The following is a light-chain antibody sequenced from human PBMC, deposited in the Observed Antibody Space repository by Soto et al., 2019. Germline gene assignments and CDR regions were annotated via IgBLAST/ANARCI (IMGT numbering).Light chain of an antibody. CDR2: GAS. J-gene: IGKJ4*01. CDR1: QSISSSY. Sequence: EIVLTQSPGTLSLSPGKRATLYCRASQSISSSYLAWYQQRPGQAPRLLIYGASSRATGIPDRFSGSGSGTDFTLTISSLEPEDFAVYYCRQRSNWPPVFGGGTKVDIK. CDR3: RQRSNWPPV. V-gene: IGKV3D-20*02.